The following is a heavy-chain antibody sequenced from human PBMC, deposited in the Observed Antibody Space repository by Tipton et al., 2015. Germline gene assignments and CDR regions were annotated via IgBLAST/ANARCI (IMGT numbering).Heavy chain of an antibody. CDR2: ISAYNGHT. CDR1: GYTFTGYG. Sequence: QLVQSGAEMKNPGASVKVSCKASGYTFTGYGIAWVRQAPGQGLEWMGWISAYNGHTVYAQKFQDRVTMTTDSSTSTAYMELRSLQSDDTDIYYCAKAHQLVDFWIDPWGQGTLVTVSS. V-gene: IGHV1-18*01. D-gene: IGHD3-3*01. CDR3: AKAHQLVDFWIDP. J-gene: IGHJ5*02.